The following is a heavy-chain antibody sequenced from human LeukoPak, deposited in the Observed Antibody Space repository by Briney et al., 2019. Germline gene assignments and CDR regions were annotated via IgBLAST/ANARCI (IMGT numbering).Heavy chain of an antibody. J-gene: IGHJ6*03. CDR2: INHSGST. Sequence: SETLSLTCAVYGGSFSGYYWSWIRQPPGKGLEWIGEINHSGSTNYNPSLKSRVTISVDTSKNQFSLKLSSVTAADTAVYYCARLAYSGSFVRKKSYHYYYMDVWGKGTTVTVSS. D-gene: IGHD1-26*01. V-gene: IGHV4-34*01. CDR1: GGSFSGYY. CDR3: ARLAYSGSFVRKKSYHYYYMDV.